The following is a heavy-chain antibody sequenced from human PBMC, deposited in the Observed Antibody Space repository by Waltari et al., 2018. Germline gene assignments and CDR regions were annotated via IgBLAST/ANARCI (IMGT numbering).Heavy chain of an antibody. V-gene: IGHV1-69*01. D-gene: IGHD2-21*02. CDR3: ARAGTVVTPGSDYFDY. J-gene: IGHJ4*02. Sequence: QVQLVQSGAEVKKPGSSVEVPCQASGGTFSRQSYHWVRPAPGQGLEWMGGVIPIFGTANYAQKFQGRVTITADESTSTAYMELSSRRSEDTAVYYCARAGTVVTPGSDYFDYWGQGTLVTVSS. CDR1: GGTFSRQS. CDR2: VIPIFGTA.